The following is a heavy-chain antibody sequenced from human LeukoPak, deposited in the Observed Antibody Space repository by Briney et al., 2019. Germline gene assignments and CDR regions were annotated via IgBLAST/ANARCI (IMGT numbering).Heavy chain of an antibody. Sequence: PSETLSLTCTVSGGSISSYYWSWIRQPAGKGLEWIGRIYTSGSTNYNPSLKSRVTMSVDTSKNQFSLKLSSVTAADTAVYYCAREYYYDSSGCHDYWGQGTLVTVSS. CDR1: GGSISSYY. CDR2: IYTSGST. CDR3: AREYYYDSSGCHDY. D-gene: IGHD3-22*01. J-gene: IGHJ4*02. V-gene: IGHV4-4*07.